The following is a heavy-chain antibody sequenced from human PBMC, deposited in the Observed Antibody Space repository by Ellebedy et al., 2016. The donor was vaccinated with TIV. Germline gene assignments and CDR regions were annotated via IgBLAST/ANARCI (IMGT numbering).Heavy chain of an antibody. CDR3: AGTTDYYYYGMDV. Sequence: MPSETLSLTCTVSGGSISSSSYYWGWIRQPPGKGLEWIGSIYYSGSTYYNPSLKSRVTISVDTSKNQFSLKLSSVTAADTAVYYCAGTTDYYYYGMDVWGQGTTVTVSS. CDR1: GGSISSSSYY. J-gene: IGHJ6*02. CDR2: IYYSGST. D-gene: IGHD1-26*01. V-gene: IGHV4-39*01.